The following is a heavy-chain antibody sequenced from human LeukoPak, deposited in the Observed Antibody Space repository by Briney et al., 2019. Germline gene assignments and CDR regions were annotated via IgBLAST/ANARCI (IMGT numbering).Heavy chain of an antibody. Sequence: SETLSLTCTVSGGSISSYYWSWIRQPPGKGLEWIGYISYSGNTNYNPSLRSRVTISVDTSQNQFSLKLSSVTAADTAVYYCTRSSSGYFTYFDYWGQGTLVTVSS. CDR3: TRSSSGYFTYFDY. D-gene: IGHD3-22*01. V-gene: IGHV4-59*01. J-gene: IGHJ4*02. CDR2: ISYSGNT. CDR1: GGSISSYY.